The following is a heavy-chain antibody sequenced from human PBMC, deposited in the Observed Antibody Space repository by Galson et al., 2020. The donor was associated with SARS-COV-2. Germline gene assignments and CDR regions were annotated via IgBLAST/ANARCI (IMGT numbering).Heavy chain of an antibody. CDR2: ISGSGGST. CDR3: AKPKGGYVFRSGYPFDY. V-gene: IGHV3-23*01. D-gene: IGHD3-3*01. CDR1: GFTYSSYA. J-gene: IGHJ4*02. Sequence: GESLKISCAASGFTYSSYAMSWVRQAPGKGLEWVSAISGSGGSTYYADSVKGRFTISRDNSKNTLFLQMSGLRAEDTAVYYCAKPKGGYVFRSGYPFDYWGQGTLVTVSS.